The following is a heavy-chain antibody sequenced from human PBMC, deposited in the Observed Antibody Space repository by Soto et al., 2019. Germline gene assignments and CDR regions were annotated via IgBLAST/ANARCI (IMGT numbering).Heavy chain of an antibody. CDR2: IHHSGRT. Sequence: SETLSLTCTVSGGSISTYYWNWIRQTPGKGLEWIGYIHHSGRTNYNPSLRSRVTISVDTSKDQFSLKLTSVTAADSAIYYCARTCFDSVVIPTSELHLWGQGALVTVYS. CDR1: GGSISTYY. CDR3: ARTCFDSVVIPTSELHL. V-gene: IGHV4-59*01. D-gene: IGHD3-9*01. J-gene: IGHJ4*02.